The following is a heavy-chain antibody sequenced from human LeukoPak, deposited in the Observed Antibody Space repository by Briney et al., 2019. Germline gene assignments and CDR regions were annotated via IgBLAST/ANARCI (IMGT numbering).Heavy chain of an antibody. J-gene: IGHJ4*02. V-gene: IGHV4-34*01. CDR1: GGSFSGYY. CDR3: ARSDILTGYRY. D-gene: IGHD3-9*01. CDR2: INHSGST. Sequence: SETLSLTWAVYGGSFSGYYWSWIRQPPGKGLEWIGEINHSGSTNYNPSLKSRVTISVDTSKNQFSLKLSSVTAADTAVYYCARSDILTGYRYWGQGTLVTVSS.